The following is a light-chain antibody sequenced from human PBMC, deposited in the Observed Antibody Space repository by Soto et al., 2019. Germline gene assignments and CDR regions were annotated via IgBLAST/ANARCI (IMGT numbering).Light chain of an antibody. CDR1: QGVARY. Sequence: DIQFTQSPSFLSASVGDRVTITCRASQGVARYFAWYQQKAGKAPELLIHAASTLQSGVSSRFSGSGSGTEFTLTISSLQPEDFATYYCQQLNSYPLTFGGGTE. CDR3: QQLNSYPLT. J-gene: IGKJ4*01. V-gene: IGKV1-9*01. CDR2: AAS.